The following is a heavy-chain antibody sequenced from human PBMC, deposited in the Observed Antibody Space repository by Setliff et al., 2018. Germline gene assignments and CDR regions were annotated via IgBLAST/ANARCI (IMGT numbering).Heavy chain of an antibody. V-gene: IGHV4-34*01. CDR1: GGSFSGYY. J-gene: IGHJ6*03. CDR2: INHSGST. Sequence: ETLSLTCAVCGGSFSGYYWSWIRQPPGKGLEWIGEINHSGSTNYNPSLKSRVTISVDTSKNQFSLKLSSVTAADTAVYYCARESRYGGYMDVWGKGTTVTVSS. CDR3: ARESRYGGYMDV. D-gene: IGHD3-16*01.